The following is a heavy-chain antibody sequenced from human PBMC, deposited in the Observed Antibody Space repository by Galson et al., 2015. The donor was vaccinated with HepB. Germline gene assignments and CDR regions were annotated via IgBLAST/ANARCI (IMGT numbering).Heavy chain of an antibody. CDR3: ARDQGRGGYCSGGSCYENEIYYYYYGMDV. V-gene: IGHV3-21*01. CDR1: GFTFSSYS. J-gene: IGHJ6*02. D-gene: IGHD2-15*01. CDR2: ISSSSSYI. Sequence: SLRLSCAASGFTFSSYSMNWVRQAPGKGLEWVSSISSSSSYIYYADSVKGRFTISRDNAKNSLYLQMNSLRAEDTAVYYCARDQGRGGYCSGGSCYENEIYYYYYGMDVWGQGTTVTVSS.